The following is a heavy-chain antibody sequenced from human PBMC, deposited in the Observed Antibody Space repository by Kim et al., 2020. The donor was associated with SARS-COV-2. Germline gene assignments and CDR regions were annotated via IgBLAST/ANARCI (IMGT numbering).Heavy chain of an antibody. J-gene: IGHJ5*02. V-gene: IGHV4-59*01. D-gene: IGHD6-13*01. Sequence: PSPKSLVTLYVNTSKNQFSLKLSSVTAADTAVYYCARSSSSWLLRGWFDPWGQGTLVTVSS. CDR3: ARSSSSWLLRGWFDP.